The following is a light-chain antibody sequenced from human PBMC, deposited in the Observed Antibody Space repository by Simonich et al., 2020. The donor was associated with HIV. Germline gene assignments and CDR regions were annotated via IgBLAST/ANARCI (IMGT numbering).Light chain of an antibody. CDR2: DVS. CDR3: SSYTSSSTLV. V-gene: IGLV2-14*02. CDR1: SSFVRSYNL. Sequence: QSALTQPASVSGSPGQSITISCTGTSSFVRSYNLVSCYQQHPGKAPKLMIYDVSNRPSGVSNRFSGSKSGNTASLTISGLQAEDEADYYGSSYTSSSTLVFGGGTKLTVL. J-gene: IGLJ3*02.